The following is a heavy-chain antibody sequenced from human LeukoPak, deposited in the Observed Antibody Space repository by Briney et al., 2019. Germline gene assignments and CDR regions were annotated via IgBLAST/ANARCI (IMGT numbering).Heavy chain of an antibody. CDR2: INAGNGNT. D-gene: IGHD3-3*01. CDR1: GYTFTSYA. V-gene: IGHV1-3*01. J-gene: IGHJ5*02. CDR3: ARSVDGYYDFWSGYYPNWFDP. Sequence: ASVKVSCKASGYTFTSYAMHWVRQAPGQRLEWMGWINAGNGNTKYSQKFQGRVTMTTDTSTSTAYMELRSLRSDDTAVYYCARSVDGYYDFWSGYYPNWFDPWGQGTLVTVSS.